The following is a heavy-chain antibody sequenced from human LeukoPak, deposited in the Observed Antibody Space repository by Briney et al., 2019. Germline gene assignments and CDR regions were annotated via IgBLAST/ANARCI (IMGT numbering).Heavy chain of an antibody. D-gene: IGHD2-15*01. Sequence: GGSLRLSCAASGFTFSRFAMSWLRQAPGNGLEWVSTITASGSSTYYTDSVKGRFTISRDNSKNTLYLQMNSLRAEDTAVYYCAKLERVVVVAATPDYWGQGTLVTVSS. CDR2: ITASGSST. J-gene: IGHJ4*02. CDR1: GFTFSRFA. CDR3: AKLERVVVVAATPDY. V-gene: IGHV3-23*01.